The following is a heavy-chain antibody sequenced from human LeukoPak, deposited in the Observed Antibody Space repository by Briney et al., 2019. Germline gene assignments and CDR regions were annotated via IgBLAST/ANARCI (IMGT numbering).Heavy chain of an antibody. CDR3: AKVLTGYCGSTSCPFDS. CDR2: IRYHGSNI. V-gene: IGHV3-30*02. CDR1: GFTFSSYG. Sequence: GGSLRLSCAACGFTFSSYGMHWVRQAPGKGLEWVAYIRYHGSNINYADSVKGRFTISRDNSKDTLFLQMSSLRAEDTAVYYCAKVLTGYCGSTSCPFDSWGQGTLVTVSS. J-gene: IGHJ4*02. D-gene: IGHD2-2*01.